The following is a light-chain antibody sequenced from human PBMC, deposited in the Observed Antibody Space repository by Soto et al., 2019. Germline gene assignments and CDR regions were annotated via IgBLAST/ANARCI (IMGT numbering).Light chain of an antibody. CDR3: QQSYGTPFT. CDR2: GAY. V-gene: IGKV1-39*01. CDR1: RSISSF. J-gene: IGKJ3*01. Sequence: DIQMTQSPSSLSASVGDRVTITCRASRSISSFLNWYQQKSGKAPKLLIYGAYNLQSGVPSRISGSGSGTDFTLTISSLQPEDFATYFCQQSYGTPFTFGPGTKVDIK.